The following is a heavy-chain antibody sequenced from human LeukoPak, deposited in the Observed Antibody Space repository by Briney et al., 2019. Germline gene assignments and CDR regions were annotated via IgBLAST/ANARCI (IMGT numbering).Heavy chain of an antibody. V-gene: IGHV3-30*02. CDR2: IRYDGSNK. J-gene: IGHJ4*02. Sequence: GGSLRLSCAASGFTFSSYGMHWVRQAPGKGLEWVAFIRYDGSNKYYADSVKGRFTISRDNSKNTLYLQMNSLRAEDTAVYYCAKVRAYYYDSSGHYFDYWGQGTLVTVSS. D-gene: IGHD3-22*01. CDR3: AKVRAYYYDSSGHYFDY. CDR1: GFTFSSYG.